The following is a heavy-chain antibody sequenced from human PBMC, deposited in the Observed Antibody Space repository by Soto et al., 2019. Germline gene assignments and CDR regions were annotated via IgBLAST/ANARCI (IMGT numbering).Heavy chain of an antibody. CDR2: INAGNGNT. CDR3: ARVPGYSIGAL. D-gene: IGHD2-21*01. Sequence: QVQLVQSGAEVKKPGASVKVSCKASGYTFTSYAMHWVRQAPGQRLEWMGWINAGNGNTKYSQKFQGRVTITRDTSASTAFMELSSPRSEDTAVYYCARVPGYSIGALWGRGTLVTVSS. J-gene: IGHJ2*01. V-gene: IGHV1-3*01. CDR1: GYTFTSYA.